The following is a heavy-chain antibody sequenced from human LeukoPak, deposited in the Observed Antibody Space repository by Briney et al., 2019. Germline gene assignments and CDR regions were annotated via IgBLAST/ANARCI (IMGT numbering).Heavy chain of an antibody. J-gene: IGHJ4*02. CDR3: STTYYYDSSEGY. CDR2: IKSKTDGGTT. V-gene: IGHV3-15*07. Sequence: PGGSLRLSCAASGFTFSNAWMNWVRQAPGKGLEWVGRIKSKTDGGTTDYAAPVKGRFTISRDDSKNTQYLQMNSLKTEDTAVYYCSTTYYYDSSEGYWGQGTLVTVSS. D-gene: IGHD3-22*01. CDR1: GFTFSNAW.